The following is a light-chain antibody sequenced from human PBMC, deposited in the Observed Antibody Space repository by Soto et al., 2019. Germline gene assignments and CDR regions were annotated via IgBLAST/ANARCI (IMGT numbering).Light chain of an antibody. CDR3: SSYTSSSTRI. J-gene: IGLJ1*01. V-gene: IGLV2-14*01. Sequence: QSVLTQPASVSGSPGQSITISCTGTSSDVGGYDYVYWYQQHPGKAPKLMIYEVSNRPSGVSNRFSGSKSGKTASLTISGLQAEDEADYYCSSYTSSSTRIFGTGTKLTVL. CDR2: EVS. CDR1: SSDVGGYDY.